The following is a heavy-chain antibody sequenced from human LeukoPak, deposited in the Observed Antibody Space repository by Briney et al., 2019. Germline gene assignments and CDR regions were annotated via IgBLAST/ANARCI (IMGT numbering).Heavy chain of an antibody. V-gene: IGHV4-59*08. J-gene: IGHJ5*02. D-gene: IGHD3-10*01. CDR1: GGSISSYY. CDR3: ARLDGSGWFDP. CDR2: IYYSGSN. Sequence: SETLSLTCAVSGGSISSYYWSWIRQPPGQGLEWIGYIYYSGSNNYNPSLMSRVTISVDTSKNQFSLKLSSVTAADTAVYYCARLDGSGWFDPWGQGTLVTVSS.